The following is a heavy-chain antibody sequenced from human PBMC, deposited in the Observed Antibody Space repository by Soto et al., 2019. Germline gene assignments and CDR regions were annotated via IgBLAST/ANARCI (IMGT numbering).Heavy chain of an antibody. J-gene: IGHJ4*02. CDR1: GGTFSSYG. CDR2: ISSSSSYI. D-gene: IGHD5-12*01. Sequence: VQLVQSGAEVKKPGSSVKVSCKASGGTFSSYGMNWVRQAPGKGLEWVSSISSSSSYIYYADSVKGRFTISRDNAKNSLYLQMNSLRAEDTAVYYCARENAAAIQTRTLDYWGQGTLVTVSS. V-gene: IGHV3-21*01. CDR3: ARENAAAIQTRTLDY.